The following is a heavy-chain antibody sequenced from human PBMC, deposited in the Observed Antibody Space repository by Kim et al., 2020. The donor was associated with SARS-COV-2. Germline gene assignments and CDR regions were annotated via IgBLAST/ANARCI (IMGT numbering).Heavy chain of an antibody. Sequence: ASVKVSCKASGYTFTSYAMNWVRQAPGQGLEWMGWINTNTGNPTYAQGFTGRFVFSLDTSVSTAYLQISSLKAEDTAVYYCARGSWNGYYYYYYGMDVWGQGTTVTVSS. CDR1: GYTFTSYA. J-gene: IGHJ6*02. CDR2: INTNTGNP. V-gene: IGHV7-4-1*02. D-gene: IGHD1-1*01. CDR3: ARGSWNGYYYYYYGMDV.